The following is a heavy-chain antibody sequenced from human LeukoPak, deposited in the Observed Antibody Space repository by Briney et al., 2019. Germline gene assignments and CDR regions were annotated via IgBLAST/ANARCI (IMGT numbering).Heavy chain of an antibody. J-gene: IGHJ4*02. CDR2: ISAYNGNT. D-gene: IGHD6-19*01. V-gene: IGHV1-18*01. Sequence: ASVKVSCKASGYTFTSYGISWVRQAPGQGLEWMGWISAYNGNTNYAQKLQGRVTMTTDTSTSTAYMELRSLRSDDTAVYYCARLLLGAGTGHWDYWGQGTLVTVSS. CDR1: GYTFTSYG. CDR3: ARLLLGAGTGHWDY.